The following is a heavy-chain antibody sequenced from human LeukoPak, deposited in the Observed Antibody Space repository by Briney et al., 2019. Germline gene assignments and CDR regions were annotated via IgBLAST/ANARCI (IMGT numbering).Heavy chain of an antibody. CDR3: ARVRSGYDVSYYFDY. CDR1: GDSISSGDYY. D-gene: IGHD5-12*01. V-gene: IGHV4-61*08. Sequence: SETLSLTCTVSGDSISSGDYYWSWIRQPPGKGLEWIGYIYYSGSTNYNPSLKSRVTISVDTSKNQFSLKLSSVTAADTAVYYCARVRSGYDVSYYFDYWGQGTLVTVSS. CDR2: IYYSGST. J-gene: IGHJ4*02.